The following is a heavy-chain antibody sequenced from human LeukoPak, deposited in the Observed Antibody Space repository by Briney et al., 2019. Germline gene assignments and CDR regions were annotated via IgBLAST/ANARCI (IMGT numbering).Heavy chain of an antibody. CDR3: AKETYDFWSGYYGAFDI. CDR2: ISSSSSYI. D-gene: IGHD3-3*01. Sequence: GGSLRLSCAASGFTFSSYSMNWVRQAPGKGLEWVSSISSSSSYIYYADSVKGRFTISRDNSKNTLYLQMNSLRAEDTAVYYCAKETYDFWSGYYGAFDIWGQGTMVTVS. V-gene: IGHV3-21*04. CDR1: GFTFSSYS. J-gene: IGHJ3*02.